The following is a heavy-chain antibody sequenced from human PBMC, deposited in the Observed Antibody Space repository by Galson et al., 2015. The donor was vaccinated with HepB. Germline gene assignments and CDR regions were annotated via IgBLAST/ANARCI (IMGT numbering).Heavy chain of an antibody. J-gene: IGHJ4*02. V-gene: IGHV4-39*07. D-gene: IGHD5-18*01. CDR2: IYYSGST. Sequence: ETLSLTCTVSGGSISSSSYYWGRIRQPPGKGLEWIGSIYYSGSTYYNPSLKSRVTISIDTSKNQFSLKLSSVTAADTAVYYCARAPDRRGYRSPDYWGQGTLVTVSS. CDR3: ARAPDRRGYRSPDY. CDR1: GGSISSSSYY.